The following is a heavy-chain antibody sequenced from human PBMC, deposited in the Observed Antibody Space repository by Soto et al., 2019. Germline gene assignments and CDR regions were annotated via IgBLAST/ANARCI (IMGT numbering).Heavy chain of an antibody. CDR1: GGSISSGDYY. CDR3: ARGTKFWSRAYYYYYYGMDV. CDR2: IYYSGST. Sequence: SETLSLTCTVSGGSISSGDYYWSWIRQPPGKGLEWIGYIYYSGSTYYNPSLKSRVTISVDTSKNQFSLKLSSVTAADTAVYYCARGTKFWSRAYYYYYYGMDVWGQGTTVTVSS. D-gene: IGHD3-9*01. V-gene: IGHV4-30-4*01. J-gene: IGHJ6*02.